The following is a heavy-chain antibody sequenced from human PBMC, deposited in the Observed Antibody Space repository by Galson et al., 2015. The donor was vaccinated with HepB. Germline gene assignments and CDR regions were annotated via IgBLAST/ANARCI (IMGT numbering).Heavy chain of an antibody. CDR1: GDSVSSNSAA. Sequence: CAISGDSVSSNSAAWNWIRQSPSRGLEWLGRTYYRSKWYNDYAVSVKSRITINPDTSKNQFSLQLNSVTPEDTAVYYCARVADFDLQWLVTDDAFDIWGQGTTVTVSS. D-gene: IGHD6-19*01. V-gene: IGHV6-1*01. CDR2: TYYRSKWYN. J-gene: IGHJ3*02. CDR3: ARVADFDLQWLVTDDAFDI.